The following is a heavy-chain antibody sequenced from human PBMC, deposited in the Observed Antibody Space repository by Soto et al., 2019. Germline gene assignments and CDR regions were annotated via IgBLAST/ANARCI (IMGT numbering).Heavy chain of an antibody. D-gene: IGHD3-10*01. V-gene: IGHV3-30-3*01. J-gene: IGHJ6*02. CDR3: ARDYGSGSHYYYYGMDV. CDR1: GFTFSSYA. CDR2: ISYDGSNK. Sequence: RRLSCAASGFTFSSYAMHWVRQAPGKGLEWVAVISYDGSNKYYADSVKGRFTISRDNSKNTLYLQMNSLRAEDTAVYYCARDYGSGSHYYYYGMDVWGQGTTVTVSS.